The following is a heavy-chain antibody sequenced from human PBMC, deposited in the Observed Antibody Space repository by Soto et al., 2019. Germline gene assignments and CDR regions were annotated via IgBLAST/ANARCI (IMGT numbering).Heavy chain of an antibody. D-gene: IGHD6-13*01. CDR2: IVPIYRTA. Sequence: ASVKVSCKASGGTFSSYRINWVRQAPGQGLEWVGGIVPIYRTADYAQEFQGRVTITADESARTAYMELRSLKSRDTAVYYCVRDSGAKLSSSWGQGTLVTVSS. CDR3: VRDSGAKLSSS. CDR1: GGTFSSYR. J-gene: IGHJ4*02. V-gene: IGHV1-69*13.